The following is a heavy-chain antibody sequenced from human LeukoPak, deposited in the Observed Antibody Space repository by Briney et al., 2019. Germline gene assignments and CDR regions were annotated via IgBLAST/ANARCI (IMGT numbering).Heavy chain of an antibody. CDR3: TRDQHGDYALQYWYFDL. J-gene: IGHJ2*01. V-gene: IGHV3-7*01. CDR1: GFTFSSYW. Sequence: GGSLTLSCAASGFTFSSYWMSWVRQAPGKGREWVAKIKQDGSEKYYVDSVKGRFTISRDNAKNSLYLQMNSLRAKDTAVYFCTRDQHGDYALQYWYFDLWGRGTLVTVSS. CDR2: IKQDGSEK. D-gene: IGHD4-17*01.